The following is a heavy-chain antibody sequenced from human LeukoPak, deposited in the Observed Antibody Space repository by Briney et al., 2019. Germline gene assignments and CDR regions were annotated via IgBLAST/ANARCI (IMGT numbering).Heavy chain of an antibody. D-gene: IGHD2-8*01. CDR2: IFASGSTT. CDR3: ATGGVLMVYSYYFDF. V-gene: IGHV3-23*05. Sequence: PGGSLRLSCAASGFTFSGYAMNWVRQAPGKGLEWVSLIFASGSTTKYADSVKGRFTISRDNSKNSLYLQMNSLRAEVTAVYYCATGGVLMVYSYYFDFWGQGTLVTVSS. J-gene: IGHJ4*02. CDR1: GFTFSGYA.